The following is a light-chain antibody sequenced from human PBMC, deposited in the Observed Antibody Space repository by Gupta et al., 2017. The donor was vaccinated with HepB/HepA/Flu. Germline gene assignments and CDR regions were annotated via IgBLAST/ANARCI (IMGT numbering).Light chain of an antibody. J-gene: IGKJ2*01. V-gene: IGKV1-39*01. CDR2: AAS. CDR1: QSISSY. Sequence: TQSPSSLSASVGDRVTITCRASQSISSYLNWYQQKPGKAPKLLIYAASSLQSGVPSRFSGSGSGTDFTFTISSLQPEDFATYYCQQSYSTPYTFGQGTKMEIK. CDR3: QQSYSTPYT.